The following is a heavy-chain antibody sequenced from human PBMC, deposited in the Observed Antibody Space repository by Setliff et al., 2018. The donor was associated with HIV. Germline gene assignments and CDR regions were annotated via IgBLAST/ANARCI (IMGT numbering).Heavy chain of an antibody. CDR2: IIPLFGTS. J-gene: IGHJ6*04. D-gene: IGHD2-15*01. CDR3: ARDSRDIVVVIAPEPEPYYYYGMDV. V-gene: IGHV1-69*13. CDR1: GGTFNNYA. Sequence: GASVKVSCKASGGTFNNYAISWVRQAPGQGLEWVGGIIPLFGTSNYALKFQGRVTITANESTNAAHMELSSLRSVDTAVYYCARDSRDIVVVIAPEPEPYYYYGMDVWGEGTTVTVSS.